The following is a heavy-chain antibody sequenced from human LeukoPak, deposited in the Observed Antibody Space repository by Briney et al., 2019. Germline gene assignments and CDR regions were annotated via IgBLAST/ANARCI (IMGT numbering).Heavy chain of an antibody. CDR2: ISAYNGNT. CDR3: ARGYLGSGWQNYYYYGMDV. J-gene: IGHJ6*02. D-gene: IGHD6-19*01. Sequence: ASVKVSCKASGYTFTSYGISWVQQAPGQGLEWMGWISAYNGNTNYAQKLQGRVTMTTDTSTSTAYMELRSLRSDDTAVYYCARGYLGSGWQNYYYYGMDVWGQGTTVTVS. CDR1: GYTFTSYG. V-gene: IGHV1-18*01.